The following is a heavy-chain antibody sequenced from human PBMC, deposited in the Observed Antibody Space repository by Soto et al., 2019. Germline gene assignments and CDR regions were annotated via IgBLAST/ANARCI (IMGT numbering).Heavy chain of an antibody. CDR2: IKSKTDGGTT. CDR3: TTARPEDFGVVTLYYYYYGMDV. D-gene: IGHD3-3*01. J-gene: IGHJ6*02. CDR1: GFTFSNAW. V-gene: IGHV3-15*07. Sequence: GGSLRLSCAASGFTFSNAWMNWVRQAPGKGLEWVGRIKSKTDGGTTDYAAPVKGRFTISRDDSKNTLYLQMNSLKTEDTAVYYCTTARPEDFGVVTLYYYYYGMDVWGQGTTVTVSS.